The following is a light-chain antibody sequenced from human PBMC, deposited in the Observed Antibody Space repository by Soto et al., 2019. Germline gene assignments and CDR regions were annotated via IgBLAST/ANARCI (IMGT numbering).Light chain of an antibody. CDR3: QSYDASNRGV. CDR1: GGSIASNY. V-gene: IGLV6-57*01. J-gene: IGLJ3*02. CDR2: EDH. Sequence: NFMLTQPHSVSESPGKTVTISCTRSGGSIASNYVQWFQQRPGSSPTTVIYEDHQRPSGVPARFSGSIDFSSNSSSLTISGLKTEDEADYYCQSYDASNRGVFGGGTKLTVL.